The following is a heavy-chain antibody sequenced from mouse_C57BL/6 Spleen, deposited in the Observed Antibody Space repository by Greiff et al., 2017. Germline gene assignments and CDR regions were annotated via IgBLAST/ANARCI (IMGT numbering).Heavy chain of an antibody. Sequence: VQLKESGPVLVKPGASVKMSCKASGYTFTDYYMNWVKQSPGQSLEWIGVINPYNGGTSYNQKFKGKATLTVDKSSSTAYMELNSLTSEDSAVYYCAREGITKGYYFDYWGQGTTLTVSS. V-gene: IGHV1-19*01. CDR3: AREGITKGYYFDY. CDR2: INPYNGGT. J-gene: IGHJ2*01. D-gene: IGHD1-1*01. CDR1: GYTFTDYY.